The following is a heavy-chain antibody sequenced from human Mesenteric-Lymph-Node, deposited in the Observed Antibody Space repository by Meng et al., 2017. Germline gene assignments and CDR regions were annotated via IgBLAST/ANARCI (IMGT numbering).Heavy chain of an antibody. V-gene: IGHV1-2*02. CDR3: ARWGDYGHLDY. D-gene: IGHD4-17*01. Sequence: ASVKVSCKASGHTFTDYYVQWVPQAPGQGLEWMAWVDPKSGGTNSAQNFQGRVTMISDTSTTTAYMELSRLTSDDTAVYYCARWGDYGHLDYWGQGTLVTVSS. CDR2: VDPKSGGT. CDR1: GHTFTDYY. J-gene: IGHJ4*02.